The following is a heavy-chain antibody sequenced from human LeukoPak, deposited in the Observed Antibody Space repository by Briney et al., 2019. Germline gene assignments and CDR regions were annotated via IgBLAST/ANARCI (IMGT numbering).Heavy chain of an antibody. CDR2: IYYSGST. CDR3: ARVNGKRAFSGPRSGSYT. V-gene: IGHV4-39*07. CDR1: GGSISSSSYY. J-gene: IGHJ3*01. Sequence: PSETLSLTCTVSGGSISSSSYYWGWIRQPPGKGLEWIGSIYYSGSTYYNPSLKSRVTISVDTSKNQFSLKLSSVTAADTAVYYCARVNGKRAFSGPRSGSYTWGQGTMVTVSS. D-gene: IGHD1-26*01.